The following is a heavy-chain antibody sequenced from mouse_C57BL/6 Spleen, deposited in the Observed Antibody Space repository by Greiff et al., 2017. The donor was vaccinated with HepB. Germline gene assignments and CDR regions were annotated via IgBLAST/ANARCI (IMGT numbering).Heavy chain of an antibody. CDR3: ARESPITTVVATMDFDD. V-gene: IGHV1-4*01. CDR2: INPSSGYT. J-gene: IGHJ2*01. Sequence: QVQLQQSGAELARPGASVKMSCKASGYTFTSYTMHWVKQRPGQGLEWIGYINPSSGYTKYKQKFKAKATLPADKSSSTAYMQLSILTSEDSAVYYWARESPITTVVATMDFDDWGQGTTLTVSS. CDR1: GYTFTSYT. D-gene: IGHD1-1*01.